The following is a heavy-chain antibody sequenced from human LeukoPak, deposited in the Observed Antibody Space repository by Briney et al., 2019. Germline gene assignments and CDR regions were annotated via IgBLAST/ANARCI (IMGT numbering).Heavy chain of an antibody. Sequence: PSETLSLTCTVSGGSISSYYWGWIRQPPGKGLEWIGSIYYSGSTYYNPSLKSRVTISVDTSKNQFSLKLSSVTAADTAVYYCARVGVLLWFGELIYYFDYWGQGTLVTVSS. CDR3: ARVGVLLWFGELIYYFDY. CDR1: GGSISSYY. D-gene: IGHD3-10*01. V-gene: IGHV4-39*07. CDR2: IYYSGST. J-gene: IGHJ4*02.